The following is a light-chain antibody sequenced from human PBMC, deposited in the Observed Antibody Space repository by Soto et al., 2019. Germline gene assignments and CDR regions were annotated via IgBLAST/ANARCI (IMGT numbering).Light chain of an antibody. V-gene: IGKV1-5*01. Sequence: DIQMTQSPSTLSASVGDRVTITCRASQSISSWLAWYQQKPGKAPKLLIYDASSLESGVPSRFSGSGSGTEFPLTISSLQHDDFATYYCQQYNSYITFGQGTRLEI. CDR1: QSISSW. CDR2: DAS. CDR3: QQYNSYIT. J-gene: IGKJ5*01.